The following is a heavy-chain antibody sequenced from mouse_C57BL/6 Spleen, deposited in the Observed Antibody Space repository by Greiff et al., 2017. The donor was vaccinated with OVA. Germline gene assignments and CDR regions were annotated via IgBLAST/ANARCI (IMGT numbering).Heavy chain of an antibody. V-gene: IGHV1-61*01. CDR3: AVITTVVGQDY. D-gene: IGHD1-1*01. Sequence: QVQLQQPGAELVRPGSSVKLSCKASGYTFTSYWMDWVKQRPGPGLEWIGNIYPSDSETHYNQKFKDKATLTVDKSSSTAYMQLSSLTSEDSAVYYCAVITTVVGQDYWGQGTTLTVSS. CDR1: GYTFTSYW. J-gene: IGHJ2*01. CDR2: IYPSDSET.